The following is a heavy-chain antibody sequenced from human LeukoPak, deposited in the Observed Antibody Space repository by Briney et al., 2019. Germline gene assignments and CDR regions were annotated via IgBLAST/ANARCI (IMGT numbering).Heavy chain of an antibody. CDR1: GFTFSSYE. CDR2: ISSSGSTI. Sequence: GGSLRLSCAASGFTFSSYEMNWVRQAPGKGLEWVSYISSSGSTIYYADSVKDRFTISRDNAKNSLYLQMNSLRAEDTAVYYCARAYGIAVAGTGYWGQGTLVTVSS. CDR3: ARAYGIAVAGTGY. J-gene: IGHJ4*02. D-gene: IGHD6-19*01. V-gene: IGHV3-48*03.